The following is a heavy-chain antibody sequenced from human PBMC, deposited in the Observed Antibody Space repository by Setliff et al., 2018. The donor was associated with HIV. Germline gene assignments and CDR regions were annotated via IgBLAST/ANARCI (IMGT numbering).Heavy chain of an antibody. CDR3: ARSPSYSSSFSYYYYSMDV. CDR1: GGSISTSNYY. V-gene: IGHV4-39*07. D-gene: IGHD6-6*01. Sequence: SETLSLTCILSGGSISTSNYYWGWIRQPPGKGLEWIGSICTSGSTNYNPSLKSRVAISVDTSKNQFSLKLSSVAAADTAVYYCARSPSYSSSFSYYYYSMDVWGQGTTVTVSS. CDR2: ICTSGST. J-gene: IGHJ6*02.